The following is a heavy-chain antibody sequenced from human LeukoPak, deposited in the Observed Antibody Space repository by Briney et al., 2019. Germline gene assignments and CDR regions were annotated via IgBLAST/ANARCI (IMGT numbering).Heavy chain of an antibody. V-gene: IGHV3-43*01. Sequence: GGSLRLSCAASGFTFDDYTMHWVRQAPGKGLEWVSLISWDGGSTYYADSVKGRFTISRDNSKNSLYLQMNSLRAEDTAVYYCARVLMVTSPFDYWGQGTLVTVSS. CDR1: GFTFDDYT. CDR3: ARVLMVTSPFDY. J-gene: IGHJ4*02. CDR2: ISWDGGST. D-gene: IGHD5-18*01.